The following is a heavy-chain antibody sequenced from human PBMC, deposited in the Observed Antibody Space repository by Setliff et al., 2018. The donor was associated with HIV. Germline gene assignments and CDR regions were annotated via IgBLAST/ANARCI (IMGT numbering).Heavy chain of an antibody. D-gene: IGHD2-2*01. CDR3: ARLDCSSSSGFVDY. V-gene: IGHV4-34*01. Sequence: SETLSLTCSVSDGSIGNYYWSWIRQPPGKGLEWIGEINHSGSTNYNPSLKSRVTISVDTSKNQFSLKLTSVTAADTAVYYCARLDCSSSSGFVDYWGQGTLVTVSS. J-gene: IGHJ4*02. CDR2: INHSGST. CDR1: DGSIGNYY.